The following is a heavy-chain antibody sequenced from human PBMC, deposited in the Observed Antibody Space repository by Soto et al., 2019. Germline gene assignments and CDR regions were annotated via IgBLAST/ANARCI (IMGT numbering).Heavy chain of an antibody. J-gene: IGHJ6*02. CDR1: GGSISSSSYY. V-gene: IGHV4-31*11. D-gene: IGHD3-16*02. CDR2: IHYGGST. Sequence: SETLSLTCAVSGGSISSSSYYWGWVRQLPGKGLEWIGYIHYGGSTHYNPSLKSRVIISVDTSKNDFSLKMSSVTAADTAVYFCARDRAHYLRGISRTYGMDVWGPGTMVTVSS. CDR3: ARDRAHYLRGISRTYGMDV.